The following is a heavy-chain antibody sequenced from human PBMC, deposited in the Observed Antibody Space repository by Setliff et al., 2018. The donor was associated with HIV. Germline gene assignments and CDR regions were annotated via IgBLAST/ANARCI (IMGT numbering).Heavy chain of an antibody. D-gene: IGHD3-22*01. V-gene: IGHV3-66*04. Sequence: PGGSLRLSCAASGFTVSSNYMNWVRQAPGKGLEWVSIIYSGGTTYYADSVKGRFTISRDNSKNTLYLQMNSLRVEDTAVYYCARHWNYDTGLDPFDIWGQGTMVTVSS. CDR2: IYSGGTT. J-gene: IGHJ3*02. CDR3: ARHWNYDTGLDPFDI. CDR1: GFTVSSNY.